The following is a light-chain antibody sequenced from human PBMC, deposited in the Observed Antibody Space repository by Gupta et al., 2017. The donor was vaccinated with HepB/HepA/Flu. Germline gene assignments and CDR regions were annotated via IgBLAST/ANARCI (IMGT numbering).Light chain of an antibody. CDR2: GNT. CDR1: RSNIGAGYD. CDR3: QSYDGSLSGSRV. V-gene: IGLV1-40*01. J-gene: IGLJ2*01. Sequence: QSVLTQPPSVSGAPGQRVTISCTGSRSNIGAGYDVHWYQQLPGTVPKLLIYGNTNRPSGVPDRFSGSKSGTSASLAITGLQAEDEADYYCQSYDGSLSGSRVFGGGTKLTVL.